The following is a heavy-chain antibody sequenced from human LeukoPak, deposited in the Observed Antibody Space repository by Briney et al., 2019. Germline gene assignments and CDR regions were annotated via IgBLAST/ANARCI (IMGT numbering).Heavy chain of an antibody. CDR2: IYYTGST. J-gene: IGHJ4*02. CDR3: ASGSYYFDY. D-gene: IGHD1-26*01. CDR1: GGSIRSYY. V-gene: IGHV4-59*08. Sequence: PSETLSLTCTVSGGSIRSYYWSWIRQPPGKGLGWIGYIYYTGSTKYNPSLKSRATISVDTSKNQFSLKLSSVTAADTAVYYCASGSYYFDYWGQGTLVTVSS.